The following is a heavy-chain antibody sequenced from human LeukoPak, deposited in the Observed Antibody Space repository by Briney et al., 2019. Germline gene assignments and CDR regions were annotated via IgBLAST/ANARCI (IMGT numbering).Heavy chain of an antibody. V-gene: IGHV3-23*01. J-gene: IGHJ4*02. CDR2: ISGSGGST. Sequence: TGGSLRLSCAASGFTFSSYAMSWIRQAPGKGLELVSAISGSGGSTYYADSVKGRFTTSTDNSKNTLYLQMNSLRAEDTAVYYCAKGAAPVVTASFDYWGQGTLVTVSS. D-gene: IGHD2-21*02. CDR3: AKGAAPVVTASFDY. CDR1: GFTFSSYA.